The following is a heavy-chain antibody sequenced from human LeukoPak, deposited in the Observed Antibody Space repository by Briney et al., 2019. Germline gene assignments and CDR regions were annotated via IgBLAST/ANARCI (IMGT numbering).Heavy chain of an antibody. V-gene: IGHV4-39*01. CDR2: IYYSGST. Sequence: SETLSLACTVSGGSISSSSYYWGWIRQPPGKGLEWIGSIYYSGSTYYNPSLKSRVTISVDTSKNQFSLKLSSVTAADTAVYYCARHPGYCSSTSCYTGLNYFDYWGQGTLVTVSS. CDR1: GGSISSSSYY. J-gene: IGHJ4*02. CDR3: ARHPGYCSSTSCYTGLNYFDY. D-gene: IGHD2-2*02.